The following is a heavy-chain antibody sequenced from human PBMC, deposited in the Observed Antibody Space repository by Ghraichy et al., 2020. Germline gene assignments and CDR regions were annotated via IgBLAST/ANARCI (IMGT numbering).Heavy chain of an antibody. D-gene: IGHD1-1*01. Sequence: ASVKVSCKASGYTLTTYGITWVRQAPGQGLEWMGWISANNRNTNYAQNLQGRVTMTTDTSTSTAYMELRSLRSDDTVVYYCAKVFWNLGRSFDIWGQGTMVTVSS. J-gene: IGHJ3*02. CDR3: AKVFWNLGRSFDI. CDR1: GYTLTTYG. CDR2: ISANNRNT. V-gene: IGHV1-18*04.